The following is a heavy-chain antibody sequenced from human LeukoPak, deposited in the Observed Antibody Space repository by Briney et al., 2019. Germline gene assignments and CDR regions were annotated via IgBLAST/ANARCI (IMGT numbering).Heavy chain of an antibody. Sequence: GGSLRLSCGASGFTFSSYAMSWVRQAPGKGLEWVSGFSESGGSTYYADSVKGRFAISRDNSKNTLYLQMDSLRAEDTAIYYCATYRQVLLPFESWGQGTLVTVSS. J-gene: IGHJ4*02. D-gene: IGHD5-18*01. CDR1: GFTFSSYA. CDR2: FSESGGST. V-gene: IGHV3-23*01. CDR3: ATYRQVLLPFES.